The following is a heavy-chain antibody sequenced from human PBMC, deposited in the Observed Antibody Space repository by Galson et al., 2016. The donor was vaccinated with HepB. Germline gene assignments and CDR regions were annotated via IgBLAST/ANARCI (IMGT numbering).Heavy chain of an antibody. CDR2: THHRRGT. V-gene: IGHV4-4*02. J-gene: IGHJ4*02. Sequence: SETLSLTCDVSGDSISNDTWWTWVRQPPGKGLEWIGETHHRRGTNSSPSLKSRVTLSVDKSKNQFSLRLNSVTAADTAIYFCGRGGGWKFDYWGQGIQVTVSS. CDR1: GDSISNDTW. CDR3: GRGGGWKFDY. D-gene: IGHD1-26*01.